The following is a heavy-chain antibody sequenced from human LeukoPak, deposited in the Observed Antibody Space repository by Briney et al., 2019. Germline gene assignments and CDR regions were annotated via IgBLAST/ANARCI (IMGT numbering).Heavy chain of an antibody. V-gene: IGHV1-24*01. CDR3: ARAGNGYRGWYYYYGMDV. Sequence: ASVKVSCKVSGYTLTELSMHWVRQAPGKGLEWMGGFDPEDGETIYAQKFQGRVTMTEDTSTDTAYMELSSLRSDATAVYYCARAGNGYRGWYYYYGMDVWGQGTTVTVSS. CDR2: FDPEDGET. D-gene: IGHD4-23*01. J-gene: IGHJ6*02. CDR1: GYTLTELS.